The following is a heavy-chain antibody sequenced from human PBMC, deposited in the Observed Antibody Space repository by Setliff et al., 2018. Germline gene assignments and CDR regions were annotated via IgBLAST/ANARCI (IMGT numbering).Heavy chain of an antibody. CDR3: VRGPGPSVVVAIPFDH. CDR2: MSPVYGIA. CDR1: GYIFTSYY. Sequence: ASVKVSCKASGYIFTSYYIHWVRQAPGQGLEWMGWMSPVYGIANYARKFQGRVTLTADTSTTTAYLELTSLRYDDTAVYYCVRGPGPSVVVAIPFDHWGQGSLVTVSS. V-gene: IGHV1-18*04. D-gene: IGHD5-12*01. J-gene: IGHJ4*02.